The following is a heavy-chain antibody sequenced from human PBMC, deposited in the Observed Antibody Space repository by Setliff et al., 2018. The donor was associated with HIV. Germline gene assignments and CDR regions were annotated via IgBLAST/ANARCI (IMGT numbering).Heavy chain of an antibody. CDR1: GASISSHNYY. CDR2: IRSSGGT. CDR3: TIPASSLAPN. V-gene: IGHV4-39*01. J-gene: IGHJ4*02. Sequence: SETLSLTCTVSGASISSHNYYWGWIRQSPGKGLEWIASIRSSGGTYYNPSLQSRVIISVDTSNNQISLKLTSVTAADTAVYYCTIPASSLAPNWGRGTLVTVSS.